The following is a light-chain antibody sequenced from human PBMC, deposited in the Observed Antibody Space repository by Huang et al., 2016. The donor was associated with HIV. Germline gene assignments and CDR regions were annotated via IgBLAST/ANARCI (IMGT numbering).Light chain of an antibody. CDR2: DAS. J-gene: IGKJ4*01. Sequence: AIQLTQSPSSLSASVGDRVTITCRASQDISSALAWYQQKPGKAPNLLIYDASTLESGVPSRFSGSGSGTDFTLTISSLQPEDFATYYCQQFDNFLLTFGGGTKVEIE. CDR3: QQFDNFLLT. V-gene: IGKV1D-13*01. CDR1: QDISSA.